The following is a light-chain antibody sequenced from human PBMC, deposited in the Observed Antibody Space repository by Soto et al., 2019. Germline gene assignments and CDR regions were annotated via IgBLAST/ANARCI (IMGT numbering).Light chain of an antibody. CDR1: QSIGKH. CDR2: GAS. J-gene: IGKJ5*01. V-gene: IGKV1-39*01. Sequence: DIQMTQSPSVLSASVGDRVTITCRASQSIGKHLNWYQQKPGKAPKFLIYGASTLQSGVPSRFTGSGSGTDFTLTVNSLQAEVFATHYCQQGYSSPATFGQGTRLEIK. CDR3: QQGYSSPAT.